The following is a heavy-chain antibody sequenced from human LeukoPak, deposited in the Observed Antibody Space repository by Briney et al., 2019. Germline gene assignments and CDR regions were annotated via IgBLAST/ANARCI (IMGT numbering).Heavy chain of an antibody. CDR3: ARATIRWELSFDY. V-gene: IGHV4-31*03. CDR1: GGSISSGGYY. Sequence: SETLSLTCTVSGGSISSGGYYWSWIRQHPGKGLEWIGYIYYSGSTYYNPSLKSRVTISVDTSENQFSLKLSSVTAADTAVYYCARATIRWELSFDYWGQGTLVTVSS. J-gene: IGHJ4*02. CDR2: IYYSGST. D-gene: IGHD1-26*01.